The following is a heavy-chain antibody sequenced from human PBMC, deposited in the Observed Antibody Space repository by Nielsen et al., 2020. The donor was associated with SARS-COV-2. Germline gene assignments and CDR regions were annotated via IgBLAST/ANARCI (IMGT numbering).Heavy chain of an antibody. CDR3: ARQYLTGYPFDY. CDR2: ISYDGSNK. V-gene: IGHV3-30-3*01. J-gene: IGHJ4*02. Sequence: VRQAPGKGLEWVAVISYDGSNKYYADSLKFLFTISRDNSKNTLYLQMNSLRAEDTAVYYCARQYLTGYPFDYWGQGTLVTVSS. D-gene: IGHD3-9*01.